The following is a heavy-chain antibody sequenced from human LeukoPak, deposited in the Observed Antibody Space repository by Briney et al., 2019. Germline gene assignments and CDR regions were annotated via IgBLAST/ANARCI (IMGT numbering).Heavy chain of an antibody. J-gene: IGHJ6*03. CDR2: IKQDGSEK. CDR3: ARGTEVPAAHYYYYYYMDV. Sequence: GGSLRLSCAASGFTFSSYWMSWVRQAPGKGLEWVANIKQDGSEKYYVDSVKGRFTISGDNAKNSLYLQMNSLRAEDTAVYYCARGTEVPAAHYYYYYYMDVWGKGTTVTVSS. D-gene: IGHD2-2*01. V-gene: IGHV3-7*01. CDR1: GFTFSSYW.